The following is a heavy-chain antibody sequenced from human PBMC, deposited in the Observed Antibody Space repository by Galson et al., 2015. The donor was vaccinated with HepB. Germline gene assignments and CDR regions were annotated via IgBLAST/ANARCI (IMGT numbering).Heavy chain of an antibody. D-gene: IGHD1-26*01. CDR1: GFTFSSYG. CDR3: AWGEVGARLFDY. J-gene: IGHJ4*02. CDR2: ISYDGSNK. Sequence: SLRLSCAASGFTFSSYGMHWVRQAPGKGLEWVAVISYDGSNKYYADSVKGRFTISRDNSKNTLYLQMNSLRAEDTAVYYCAWGEVGARLFDYWGQGTLVTVSS. V-gene: IGHV3-30*03.